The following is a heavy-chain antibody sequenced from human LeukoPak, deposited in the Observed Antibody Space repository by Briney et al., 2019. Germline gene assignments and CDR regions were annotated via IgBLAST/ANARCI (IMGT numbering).Heavy chain of an antibody. J-gene: IGHJ4*02. Sequence: GGSLRLSCTASGFTFGDYAMSWFRQAPGKGLEWVGFIRSKAYGGTTEYAASVKGRFTISRDDSKSIAYLQMNSLKTEDTDVYYCTVTMVRGVIIPLHFDYWGQGTLVTVSS. V-gene: IGHV3-49*03. CDR2: IRSKAYGGTT. CDR1: GFTFGDYA. CDR3: TVTMVRGVIIPLHFDY. D-gene: IGHD3-10*01.